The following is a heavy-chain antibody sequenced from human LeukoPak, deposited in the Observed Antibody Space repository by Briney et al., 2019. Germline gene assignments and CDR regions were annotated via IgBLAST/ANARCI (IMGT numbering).Heavy chain of an antibody. J-gene: IGHJ5*02. D-gene: IGHD6-13*01. CDR1: GGSISSYY. CDR2: IYTSGST. Sequence: ASETLSLTCTVSGGSISSYYWSWIRQPAGKGLEWIGRIYTSGSTNYNPSLKSRVTMSVDTSKNQFSLKLSSVTAADTAVYYCARGTQRSSWYKISEDWFDPWGQGTLVTVSS. V-gene: IGHV4-4*07. CDR3: ARGTQRSSWYKISEDWFDP.